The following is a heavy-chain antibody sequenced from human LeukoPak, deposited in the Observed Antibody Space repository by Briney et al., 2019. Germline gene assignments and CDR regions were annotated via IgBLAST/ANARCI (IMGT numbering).Heavy chain of an antibody. CDR3: ARDGITMRILEY. V-gene: IGHV4-38-2*02. J-gene: IGHJ4*02. Sequence: SETLSLTCTVSGYSISSGYYWGWIRQPPGKGLEWIGSIYHSGSTYYNPSLKSRVTMSVDTSKNQFSLKLSSVTAADTAVYYCARDGITMRILEYWGQGTLVTVSS. D-gene: IGHD3-10*01. CDR2: IYHSGST. CDR1: GYSISSGYY.